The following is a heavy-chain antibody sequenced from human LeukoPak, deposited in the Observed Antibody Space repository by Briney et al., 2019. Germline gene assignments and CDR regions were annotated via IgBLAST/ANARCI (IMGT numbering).Heavy chain of an antibody. Sequence: GGSLRLSCAASGFSFRNYWMGWVRQAPGKGLEGVAHTKPDGSAEYYADSVRGRFTASRDNANNLLYLQMNRLRAEDTAVYYCARDGGLHTNFDYWGQGTLLTVFS. CDR3: ARDGGLHTNFDY. J-gene: IGHJ4*02. CDR1: GFSFRNYW. V-gene: IGHV3-7*01. CDR2: TKPDGSAE. D-gene: IGHD2-15*01.